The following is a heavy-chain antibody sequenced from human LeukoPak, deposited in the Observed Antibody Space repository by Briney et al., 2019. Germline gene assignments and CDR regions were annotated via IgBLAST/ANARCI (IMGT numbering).Heavy chain of an antibody. CDR2: ISGSGGST. Sequence: PGGSLRLSCAASGFTFSSYAMSWVRQAPGKGLEWVSAISGSGGSTYYADSVKGRFTISRDNSRNTLYLQLDSLTDEDTAVYYCAKDFSSSVYSYMDVWGKGTTVTVSS. D-gene: IGHD6-13*01. V-gene: IGHV3-23*01. J-gene: IGHJ6*03. CDR3: AKDFSSSVYSYMDV. CDR1: GFTFSSYA.